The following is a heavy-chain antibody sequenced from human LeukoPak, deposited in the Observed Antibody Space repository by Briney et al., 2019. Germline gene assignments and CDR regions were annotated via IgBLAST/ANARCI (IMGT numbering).Heavy chain of an antibody. V-gene: IGHV4-59*12. CDR3: VRDHVSPGLSNWFDP. D-gene: IGHD3-16*01. Sequence: KPSETLSLTCTVSGGSISSYYWSWIRQPPGKGLEWIGYIYYSGSTNYNPSLKSRVTISVDTSKNQFSLKLISVTAADTAMYYCVRDHVSPGLSNWFDPWGQGTLVTVSS. CDR1: GGSISSYY. J-gene: IGHJ5*02. CDR2: IYYSGST.